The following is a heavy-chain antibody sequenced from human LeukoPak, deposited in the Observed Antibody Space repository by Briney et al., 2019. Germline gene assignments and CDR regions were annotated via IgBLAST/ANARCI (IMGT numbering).Heavy chain of an antibody. CDR2: IRYDGSNK. CDR3: AKARRYSSYDAFDM. J-gene: IGHJ3*02. Sequence: PGGSLRLSCAASGFTFSNYGMHWVRQTPGKGLEWVAFIRYDGSNKYYGDSVKGRFTISRDNSKNTLYLQMNSLRAEDTALYYCAKARRYSSYDAFDMWGQGTMVTVSS. V-gene: IGHV3-30*02. D-gene: IGHD6-13*01. CDR1: GFTFSNYG.